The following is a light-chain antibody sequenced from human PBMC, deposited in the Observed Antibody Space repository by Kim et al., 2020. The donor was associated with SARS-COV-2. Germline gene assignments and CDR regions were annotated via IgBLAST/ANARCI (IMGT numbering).Light chain of an antibody. V-gene: IGKV3-20*01. J-gene: IGKJ5*01. Sequence: EIVLTQSPATLSLSPGERATLSCRASQSVRSSYLAWYQQKPGQAPRLLIYGASSRATGIPDRFSGSESGTDFTLTISSLESEDFAVYYCQQYGSSPLFTFGEGTRLEIK. CDR3: QQYGSSPLFT. CDR1: QSVRSSY. CDR2: GAS.